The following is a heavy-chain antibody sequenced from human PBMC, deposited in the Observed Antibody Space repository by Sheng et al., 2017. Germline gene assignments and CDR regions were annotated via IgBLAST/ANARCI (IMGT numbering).Heavy chain of an antibody. CDR3: ARNRGFGGVIVIDYFDY. Sequence: QVQLQESGPGLVKPSETLSLTCTVSGGSISSHYWSGLGYIYYSGSTNYNPSLKSRVTISVDTSKNQFSLKXSSVTAADTAVYYCARNRGFGGVIVIDYFDYWGQGTLGHRLL. D-gene: IGHD3-16*02. V-gene: IGHV4-59*11. CDR2: IYYSGST. CDR1: GGSISSHY. J-gene: IGHJ4*02.